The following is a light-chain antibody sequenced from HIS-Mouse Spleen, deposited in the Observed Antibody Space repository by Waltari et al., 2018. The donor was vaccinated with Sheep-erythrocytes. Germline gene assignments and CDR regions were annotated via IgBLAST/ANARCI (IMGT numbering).Light chain of an antibody. CDR3: QAWDSSTVV. Sequence: SYELTQPPSVSVSPGQTASITCSGDKLGDKYACWYQQKPGHSPVLVIYQDSKRPSGIAERFYGSNSGSTATLTISGTQAMDEADYYCQAWDSSTVVFGGGTKLTVL. J-gene: IGLJ2*01. CDR2: QDS. V-gene: IGLV3-1*01. CDR1: KLGDKY.